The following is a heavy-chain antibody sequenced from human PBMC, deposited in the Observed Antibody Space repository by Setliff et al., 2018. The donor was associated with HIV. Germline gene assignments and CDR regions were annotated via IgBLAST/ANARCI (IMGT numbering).Heavy chain of an antibody. D-gene: IGHD3-22*01. J-gene: IGHJ5*02. Sequence: TLSLTCTVSGGSIGLYYWSWIRQPPGKGLEWIGYIYDSHFTNYSPSLQSRVAISVDTSRNQLSLKLDAVTAADTAVYYFARGDDFHDGSGYYYPWGQGTLVTVSS. CDR2: IYDSHFT. CDR1: GGSIGLYY. CDR3: ARGDDFHDGSGYYYP. V-gene: IGHV4-59*01.